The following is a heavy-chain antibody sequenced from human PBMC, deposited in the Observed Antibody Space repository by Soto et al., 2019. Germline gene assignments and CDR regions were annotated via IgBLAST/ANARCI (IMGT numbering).Heavy chain of an antibody. V-gene: IGHV2-5*02. CDR3: AHSRVRYFDWLLSDDAFDI. J-gene: IGHJ3*02. Sequence: SGPTLVNPTQTLTLTCTFSGFSLSTSGVGVGWIRQPPGKALEWLALIYWDDDKRYSPSLKSRLTITKETSKNQVVLTMTNMDTVDTATYYCAHSRVRYFDWLLSDDAFDIWGQGTMVTVSS. CDR1: GFSLSTSGVG. D-gene: IGHD3-9*01. CDR2: IYWDDDK.